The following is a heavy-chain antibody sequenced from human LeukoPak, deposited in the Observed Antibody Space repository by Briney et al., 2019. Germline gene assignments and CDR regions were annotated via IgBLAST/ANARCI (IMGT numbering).Heavy chain of an antibody. D-gene: IGHD1-26*01. CDR2: IYHSGST. CDR1: GYSISSGYY. CDR3: ARQDSGSYGVLDY. V-gene: IGHV4-38-2*01. J-gene: IGHJ4*02. Sequence: PSQTLSLNCAVFGYSISSGYYGARDRHPHGEGMGWIGSIYHSGSTYYNPSLKSRVTISVDTSKTQFSLKLSSVTAADTAVYYCARQDSGSYGVLDYWGQGTLVTVSS.